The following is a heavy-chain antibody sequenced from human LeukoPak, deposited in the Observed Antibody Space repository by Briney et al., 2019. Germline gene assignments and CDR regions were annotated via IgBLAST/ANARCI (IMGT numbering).Heavy chain of an antibody. Sequence: ASVKVCCKASGGTFSSYAISWVRQAPGQGLEWMGGIIPIFGTANYAQKLQGRVTITADKSTSTAYMELSSLRSEDTAVYYCARKRPPGDGMDVWGKGTTVTVSS. V-gene: IGHV1-69*06. CDR1: GGTFSSYA. CDR2: IIPIFGTA. CDR3: ARKRPPGDGMDV. J-gene: IGHJ6*04.